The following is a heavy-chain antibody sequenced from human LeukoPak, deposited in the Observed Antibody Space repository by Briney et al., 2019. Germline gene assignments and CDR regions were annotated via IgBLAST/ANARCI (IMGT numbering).Heavy chain of an antibody. CDR1: GYTFTSYY. Sequence: ASVKVSCKASGYTFTSYYMHWVRQAPGQGLEWMGWINPNSGGTNYAQKFQGRVTMTRDTSISTAYMELSRLRSDDTAVYYCARDGDCSGGSCYSEPAAFDIWGQGTMVTVSS. V-gene: IGHV1-2*02. J-gene: IGHJ3*02. D-gene: IGHD2-15*01. CDR2: INPNSGGT. CDR3: ARDGDCSGGSCYSEPAAFDI.